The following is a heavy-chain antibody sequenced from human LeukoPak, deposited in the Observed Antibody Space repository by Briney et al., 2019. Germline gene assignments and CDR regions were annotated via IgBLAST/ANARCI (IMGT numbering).Heavy chain of an antibody. CDR1: GYSFTSYW. D-gene: IGHD2-15*01. Sequence: GESLKTSCKGSGYSFTSYWISWVRQMRGKGLEWMGRIDPSDSYTNYSPSFQGHVTISADKSISTAYLQWSSLKASDTAMYYCARHLVAATFHGMDVWGQGTTVTVSS. CDR2: IDPSDSYT. V-gene: IGHV5-10-1*01. CDR3: ARHLVAATFHGMDV. J-gene: IGHJ6*02.